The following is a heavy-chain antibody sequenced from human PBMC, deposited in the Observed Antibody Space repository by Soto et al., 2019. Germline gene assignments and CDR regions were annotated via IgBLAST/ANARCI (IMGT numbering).Heavy chain of an antibody. Sequence: PSETLSLTCAVYGGSFSCYYWSWIRQPPGKGLEWIGEINHSGSTNYNPSLKSRVTISVDTSKNQFSLKLSSVTAADTAVYYCARXYDYVWGSYRPLWWFDPWGQGTLVTVSS. CDR3: ARXYDYVWGSYRPLWWFDP. D-gene: IGHD3-16*02. CDR2: INHSGST. J-gene: IGHJ5*02. CDR1: GGSFSCYY. V-gene: IGHV4-34*01.